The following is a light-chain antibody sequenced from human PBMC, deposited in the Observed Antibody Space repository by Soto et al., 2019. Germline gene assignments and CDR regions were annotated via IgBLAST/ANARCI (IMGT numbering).Light chain of an antibody. CDR1: SSNIGAGYD. V-gene: IGLV1-40*01. CDR3: QSYDNTQIVPGV. Sequence: QSVLTQPPSVSGAPGQGVTISCTGSSSNIGAGYDVHWYRHLPGTAPKLLIYRGTHRPSGVPNRFSASKSGNSASLAITGLQGEDEGEYYCQSYDNTQIVPGVFGGGTQLTVL. J-gene: IGLJ3*02. CDR2: RGT.